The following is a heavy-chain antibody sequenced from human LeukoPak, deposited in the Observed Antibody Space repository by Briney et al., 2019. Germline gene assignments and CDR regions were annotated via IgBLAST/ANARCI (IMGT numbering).Heavy chain of an antibody. V-gene: IGHV7-4-1*02. CDR2: INTNTGNP. CDR1: GYTFTSYA. D-gene: IGHD6-13*01. J-gene: IGHJ6*03. CDR3: ARVHQVVRGAAAGPPRDYYYMDV. Sequence: ASVKVSCKASGYTFTSYAMNWVRQAPGQGLEWMGWINTNTGNPTYAQGFTGRFVFSLDTSVSTAYLQISSLKAEDTAVYYCARVHQVVRGAAAGPPRDYYYMDVWGKGTTVTVSS.